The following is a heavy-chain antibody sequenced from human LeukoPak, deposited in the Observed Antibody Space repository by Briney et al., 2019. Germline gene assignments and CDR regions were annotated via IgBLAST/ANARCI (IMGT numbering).Heavy chain of an antibody. CDR2: ISAYNGNT. V-gene: IGHV1-18*01. J-gene: IGHJ4*02. Sequence: ASVKVSCKASGYTFTSYGISWVRQAPGQGLEWMGWISAYNGNTNYAQKLQGRVTMTTDTSTSTAYMELRSLRSDDTAVYYCARDRHIVVVPAAMGVDYWGQGTLVTVSS. CDR3: ARDRHIVVVPAAMGVDY. CDR1: GYTFTSYG. D-gene: IGHD2-2*01.